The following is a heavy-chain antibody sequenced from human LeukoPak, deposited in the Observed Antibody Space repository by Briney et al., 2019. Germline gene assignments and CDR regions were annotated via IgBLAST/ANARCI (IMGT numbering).Heavy chain of an antibody. V-gene: IGHV3-23*01. CDR3: AKSTSPSGYSSSYAYFDY. CDR2: ISGSGGST. D-gene: IGHD6-13*01. CDR1: GITFSTHA. J-gene: IGHJ4*02. Sequence: GGSLRLSCAASGITFSTHAMSWVRQAPGKGLEWVSAISGSGGSTYYAGSVKGRFTISRDNSKITLYLQMSSLRAEDTAVCDCAKSTSPSGYSSSYAYFDYWRQGTLVTVSS.